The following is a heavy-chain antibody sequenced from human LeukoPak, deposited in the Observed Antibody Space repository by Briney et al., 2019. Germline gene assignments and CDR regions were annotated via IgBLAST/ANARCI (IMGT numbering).Heavy chain of an antibody. Sequence: GESLKISCKGSGYIFTNYWIGWVRQMPGKAPEWMGIIHCGDSNTRYSPSFQGQVTISADKSISTAYLQWSTLRASDTAIYYCARFPPGYFGMDVWGQGTTVSVS. CDR1: GYIFTNYW. CDR2: IHCGDSNT. J-gene: IGHJ6*02. V-gene: IGHV5-51*01. CDR3: ARFPPGYFGMDV.